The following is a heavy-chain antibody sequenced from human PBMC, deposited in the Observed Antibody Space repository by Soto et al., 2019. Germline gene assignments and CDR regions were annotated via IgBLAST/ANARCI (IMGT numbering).Heavy chain of an antibody. CDR3: VSEVGIRNFDS. Sequence: GVSPRLSCAAPEFSFSSHWMHWVRQAPGKGLVWVSHINADGSRTGYADSVEGRFTISRDNAKNTLYLQMNSLRAEDTAVYYCVSEVGIRNFDSWGQGVLVTVSS. V-gene: IGHV3-74*01. D-gene: IGHD1-26*01. J-gene: IGHJ4*01. CDR2: INADGSRT. CDR1: EFSFSSHW.